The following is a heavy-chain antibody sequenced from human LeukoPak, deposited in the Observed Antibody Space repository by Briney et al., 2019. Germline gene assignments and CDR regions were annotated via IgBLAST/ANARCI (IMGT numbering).Heavy chain of an antibody. V-gene: IGHV3-7*01. Sequence: PGGSLRLSCAASGFTFSSYWMSWVRQAPGKGLEWVANIKQDGSEKYYVDSVKGRFTIPRDNAKNSLYLQMNSLRAEDTAVYYCARVKYSSSSPPIYYYYMDVWGKGTTVTVSS. CDR2: IKQDGSEK. CDR1: GFTFSSYW. D-gene: IGHD6-6*01. CDR3: ARVKYSSSSPPIYYYYMDV. J-gene: IGHJ6*03.